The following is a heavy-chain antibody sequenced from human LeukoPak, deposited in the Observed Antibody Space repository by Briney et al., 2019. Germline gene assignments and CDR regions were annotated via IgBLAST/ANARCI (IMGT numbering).Heavy chain of an antibody. CDR1: GGSISSSNYY. V-gene: IGHV4-39*07. Sequence: SETLFLTCTVSGGSISSSNYYWGWIRQPPGKGLEWIGTIYYNGATQYSPSLKSRVTISIDTSKNQFSLRLTSVTAADTAVYYCAIELRSYSGYNPLDYWGQGTLVTVSS. CDR3: AIELRSYSGYNPLDY. J-gene: IGHJ4*02. D-gene: IGHD5-12*01. CDR2: IYYNGAT.